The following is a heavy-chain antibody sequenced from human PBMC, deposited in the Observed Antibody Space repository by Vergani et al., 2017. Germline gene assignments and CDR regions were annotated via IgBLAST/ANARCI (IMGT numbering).Heavy chain of an antibody. D-gene: IGHD3-22*01. CDR2: IRSKAYGGTT. CDR3: SSYYYESSGYFSNVDY. CDR1: GFTFGDYA. V-gene: IGHV3-49*04. Sequence: EVQLVESGGGLVQPGRSLRLSCTASGFTFGDYAMSWVRQAPGKGLEWVGFIRSKAYGGTTEYAASVKGRFTISRDDSKSIAYLQMNSLKTEDTAVYYCSSYYYESSGYFSNVDYWGQGTLVTVSS. J-gene: IGHJ4*02.